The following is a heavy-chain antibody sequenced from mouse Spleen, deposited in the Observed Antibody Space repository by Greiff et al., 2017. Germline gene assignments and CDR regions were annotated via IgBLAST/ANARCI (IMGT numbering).Heavy chain of an antibody. D-gene: IGHD1-1*01. CDR3: ARDYGSPFAY. Sequence: QVQLQQPGAELVKPGASVKLSCKASGYTFTSYWMHWVKPRPGQGLEWIGMIHPNSGSTNYNEKFKSKATLTVDKSSSTAYMQLSSLTSEDSAVYYCARDYGSPFAYWGQGTLVTVSA. CDR1: GYTFTSYW. V-gene: IGHV1-64*01. CDR2: IHPNSGST. J-gene: IGHJ3*01.